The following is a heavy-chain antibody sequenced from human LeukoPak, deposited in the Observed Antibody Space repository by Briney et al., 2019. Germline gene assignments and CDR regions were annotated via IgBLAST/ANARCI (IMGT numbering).Heavy chain of an antibody. CDR2: IKQDGSEK. V-gene: IGHV3-7*05. D-gene: IGHD6-6*01. Sequence: PGGSLRLSCAASGFTFSSYWMSWVRQAPGKGLEWVANIKQDGSEKYYVDSVKGRFTISRDNAKNSLYLQMNSLRAEDTAVYYCARSSIAAPGWFDPSGQGTLVTVSS. CDR1: GFTFSSYW. J-gene: IGHJ5*02. CDR3: ARSSIAAPGWFDP.